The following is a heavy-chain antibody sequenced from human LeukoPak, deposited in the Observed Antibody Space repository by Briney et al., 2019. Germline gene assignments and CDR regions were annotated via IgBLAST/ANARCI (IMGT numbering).Heavy chain of an antibody. V-gene: IGHV3-30*04. CDR3: ARGVGYDYVWGSYRNGKNFDY. CDR2: ISYDGSNK. CDR1: GFTFSSYA. D-gene: IGHD3-16*02. Sequence: GRSLRLSCAASGFTFSSYAMHWVRQAPGKGLEWVAVISYDGSNKYYADSVTGRFTISRDNSKNTLYLQMNSLRAEDTAVYYCARGVGYDYVWGSYRNGKNFDYWGQGTLVTVSS. J-gene: IGHJ4*02.